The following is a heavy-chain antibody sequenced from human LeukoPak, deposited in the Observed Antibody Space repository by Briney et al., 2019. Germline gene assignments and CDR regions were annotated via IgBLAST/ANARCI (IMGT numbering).Heavy chain of an antibody. V-gene: IGHV3-30-3*01. CDR1: GFTFRNYV. D-gene: IGHD3-10*01. J-gene: IGHJ4*02. Sequence: GRSLRLSCTASGFTFRNYVIHWVRQAPGKGLEWVAVTSSDLNVKLYADSVKGRFTISRDNSRSTLYLQMNSLRPEDTAIYYCAREGYYGSGSPPSLYFDYWGQGTLVTVSS. CDR3: AREGYYGSGSPPSLYFDY. CDR2: TSSDLNVK.